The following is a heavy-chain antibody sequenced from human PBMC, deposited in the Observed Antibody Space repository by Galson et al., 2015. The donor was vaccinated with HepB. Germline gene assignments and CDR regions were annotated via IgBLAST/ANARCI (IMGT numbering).Heavy chain of an antibody. D-gene: IGHD2-15*01. CDR1: GFTFSSYA. V-gene: IGHV3-23*01. CDR2: ISGSGYTT. CDR3: ATAYRCSGGRCDSLGDY. J-gene: IGHJ4*02. Sequence: SLRLSCAASGFTFSSYAMSWVRQAPGKGLEWVSAISGSGYTTYYGDSAEGRFTISRDNSMNTLYLQMNSLRAEDTAIYYCATAYRCSGGRCDSLGDYWGQGTLVTVSS.